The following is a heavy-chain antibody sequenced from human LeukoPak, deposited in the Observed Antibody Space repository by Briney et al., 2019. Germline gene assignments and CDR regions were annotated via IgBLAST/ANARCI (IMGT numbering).Heavy chain of an antibody. D-gene: IGHD2-21*02. CDR1: GYTFTSYG. CDR2: ISAYNGNT. V-gene: IGHV1-18*01. Sequence: ASVKVSCKASGYTFTSYGISWVRQAPGQGLEWMGWISAYNGNTNYAQKLQGRVTMTTDTSTSTAYMELSRLRSDDTAVYYCARDGLDCGGDCFRYYFDYWGQGTLVTVSS. J-gene: IGHJ4*02. CDR3: ARDGLDCGGDCFRYYFDY.